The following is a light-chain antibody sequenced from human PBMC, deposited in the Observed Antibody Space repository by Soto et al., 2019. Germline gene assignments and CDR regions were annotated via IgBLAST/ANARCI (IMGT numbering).Light chain of an antibody. V-gene: IGKV1D-12*01. J-gene: IGKJ4*01. CDR1: PDVGLW. CDR2: TSS. CDR3: QQAITFPCT. Sequence: IEVTQSPSPVSASVGDRVTMTCRAGPDVGLWLTWYQHKQGKDTXLXIXTSSRLQRGVPSRFSGSGSGTEFTLTISSVRREDVATYYCQQAITFPCTFGGGTKV.